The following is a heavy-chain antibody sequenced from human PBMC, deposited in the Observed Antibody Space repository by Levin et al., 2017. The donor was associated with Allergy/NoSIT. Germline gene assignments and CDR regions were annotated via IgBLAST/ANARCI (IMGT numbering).Heavy chain of an antibody. Sequence: GGSLRLSCAASGFTFSSYSMNWVRQAPGKGLEWVSSISSSSSYIYYADSVKGRFTISRDNAKNSLYLQMNSLRAEDTAVYYCARDRVGATPDAFDIWGQGTMVTVSS. J-gene: IGHJ3*02. CDR3: ARDRVGATPDAFDI. V-gene: IGHV3-21*01. CDR1: GFTFSSYS. D-gene: IGHD1-26*01. CDR2: ISSSSSYI.